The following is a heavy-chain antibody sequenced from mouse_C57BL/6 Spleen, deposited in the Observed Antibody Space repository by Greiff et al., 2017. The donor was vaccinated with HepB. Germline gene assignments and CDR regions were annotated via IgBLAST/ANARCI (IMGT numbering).Heavy chain of an antibody. V-gene: IGHV1-82*01. J-gene: IGHJ4*01. D-gene: IGHD1-1*01. CDR2: IYPGDGDT. CDR3: ARPSTVVLYYYAMDY. CDR1: GYAFSSSW. Sequence: VQLVESGPELVKPGASVKISCKASGYAFSSSWMNWVKQRPGKGLEWIGRIYPGDGDTNYNGKFKGKATLTADKSSSTAYMQLSSLTSEDSAVYFCARPSTVVLYYYAMDYWGQGTSVTVSS.